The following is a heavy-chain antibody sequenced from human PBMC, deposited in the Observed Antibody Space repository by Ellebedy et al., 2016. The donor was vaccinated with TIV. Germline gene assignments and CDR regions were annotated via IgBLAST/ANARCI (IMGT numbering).Heavy chain of an antibody. J-gene: IGHJ3*02. D-gene: IGHD5-24*01. V-gene: IGHV3-74*01. Sequence: PGGSLRLSCVASGFSLSNYCIHWVRHVPGKGLVWVSRINSAGSGPSYADSVKRRFRISSDNTENTVSLQMNSVRAEDTAIYYCARDRWAEDTFDIWGQGTMVTVSS. CDR1: GFSLSNYC. CDR3: ARDRWAEDTFDI. CDR2: INSAGSGP.